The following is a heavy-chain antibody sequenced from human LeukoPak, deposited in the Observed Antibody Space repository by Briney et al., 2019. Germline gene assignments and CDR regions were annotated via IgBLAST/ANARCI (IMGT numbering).Heavy chain of an antibody. CDR2: ISTDGYTT. CDR1: GFTFSSYS. Sequence: GGSLRLSCAASGFTFSSYSMNWVRQAPGKGLVWVSRISTDGYTTDYADFVQGRFTAPRDNTKNTWSLEMNSLRAEDTAVYYCVVGGSPGYWGQGTLVTVSS. J-gene: IGHJ4*02. D-gene: IGHD2-15*01. CDR3: VVGGSPGY. V-gene: IGHV3-74*01.